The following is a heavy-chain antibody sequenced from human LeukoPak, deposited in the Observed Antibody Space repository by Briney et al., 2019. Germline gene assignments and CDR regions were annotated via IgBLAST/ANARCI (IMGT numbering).Heavy chain of an antibody. Sequence: GGSLRLSCTASGFTFGDDALNWVRQAPGKGLEWVGFIRSKAYGATPEYAASVKGRFTISRDDSKSIAYLQMNSLETEDTAVSYCTRSYIGYDYFDCCSQGTLVTVSS. CDR2: IRSKAYGATP. CDR3: TRSYIGYDYFDC. D-gene: IGHD5-12*01. V-gene: IGHV3-49*04. CDR1: GFTFGDDA. J-gene: IGHJ4*02.